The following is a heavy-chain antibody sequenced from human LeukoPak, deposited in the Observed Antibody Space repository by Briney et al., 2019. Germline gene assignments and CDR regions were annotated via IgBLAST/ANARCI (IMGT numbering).Heavy chain of an antibody. CDR2: INSDGSST. D-gene: IGHD3-22*01. V-gene: IGHV3-74*01. CDR1: EFTFSGYW. J-gene: IGHJ4*02. CDR3: ARSPIPSYYYDSSGYLKY. Sequence: GGSLRLSCAASEFTFSGYWMHWVRQAPGKGLAWVSRINSDGSSTSYADSVKGRFTISRDNAKNTLYLHMNSLRAEDTAVYYCARSPIPSYYYDSSGYLKYWGQGTLVTVSS.